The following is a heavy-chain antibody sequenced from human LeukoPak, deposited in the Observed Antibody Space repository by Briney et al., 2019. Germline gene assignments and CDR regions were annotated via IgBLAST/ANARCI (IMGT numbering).Heavy chain of an antibody. V-gene: IGHV5-10-1*01. J-gene: IGHJ4*02. CDR1: GYSFTSYW. CDR3: ARRDYDILTGYSNFDY. Sequence: GESLKISCKGSGYSFTSYWISWVRQMPGKGLEWMGRIDPSDSYTNYSPSFQGHVTISADKSISTAYLQWSSLKASDTAMYYCARRDYDILTGYSNFDYWGQGTLVTVSS. CDR2: IDPSDSYT. D-gene: IGHD3-9*01.